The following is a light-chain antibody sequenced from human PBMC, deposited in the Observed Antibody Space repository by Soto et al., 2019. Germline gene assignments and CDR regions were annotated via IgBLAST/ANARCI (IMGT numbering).Light chain of an antibody. V-gene: IGLV3-21*02. CDR2: DDR. CDR3: QVWDRSRDHLV. Sequence: SYELTQPPSVSVAPGQTAWITCGGNNIETKIVHWFQQKPGQAPVLVISDDRDRPSGIPERFSGSNSGNTATLTISRVEAGDEADYYCQVWDRSRDHLVFGGGTKPTV. J-gene: IGLJ2*01. CDR1: NIETKI.